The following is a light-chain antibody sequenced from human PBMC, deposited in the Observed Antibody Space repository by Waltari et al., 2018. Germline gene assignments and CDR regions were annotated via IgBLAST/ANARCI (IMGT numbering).Light chain of an antibody. Sequence: EIVLTQSPATLSLSPGERASLSCRASQSVDTYLAWYQQKPGQAPRLLIYDASNRATGIPARFSGSGSGTDSTLTISSLEPEDFAVYYCRQRSNWVTFGGGTKVEIK. V-gene: IGKV3-11*01. CDR1: QSVDTY. CDR3: RQRSNWVT. CDR2: DAS. J-gene: IGKJ4*01.